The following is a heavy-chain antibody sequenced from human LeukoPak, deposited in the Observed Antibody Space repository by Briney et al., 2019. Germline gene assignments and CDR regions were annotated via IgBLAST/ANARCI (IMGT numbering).Heavy chain of an antibody. J-gene: IGHJ5*02. Sequence: SETLSLTCNVSGASIRSYYWSWIRQPAGKGLEWIGRIYISGTTNYNPSLKSRATMSVDTSKNQFSLKLNSVTAADTAVYYCARSDSIIRWFDPWGQGTLVTVSS. CDR2: IYISGTT. D-gene: IGHD4-11*01. CDR1: GASIRSYY. CDR3: ARSDSIIRWFDP. V-gene: IGHV4-4*07.